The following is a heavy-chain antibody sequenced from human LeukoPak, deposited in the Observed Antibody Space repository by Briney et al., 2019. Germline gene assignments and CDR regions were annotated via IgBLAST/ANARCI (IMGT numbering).Heavy chain of an antibody. CDR2: ISSSSSYI. J-gene: IGHJ5*02. CDR3: ARTYYYDSSGYREDWFDP. Sequence: PGGSLTLSCAASGFTFSSYSMNWVRQAPGKGLEWVSSISSSSSYIYYADSVKGRFTISRDNAKKSLYLQMDSLRAEDTAVYYCARTYYYDSSGYREDWFDPWGKGSLVTVSS. CDR1: GFTFSSYS. D-gene: IGHD3-22*01. V-gene: IGHV3-21*01.